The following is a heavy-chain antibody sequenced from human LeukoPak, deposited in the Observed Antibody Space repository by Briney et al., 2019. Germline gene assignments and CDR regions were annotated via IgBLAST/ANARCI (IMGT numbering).Heavy chain of an antibody. D-gene: IGHD5-18*01. CDR2: IYYSGST. J-gene: IGHJ4*02. CDR1: GGSISSSSYY. Sequence: PSETLSLTCTVSGGSISSSSYYWGWIRQPPGKVLEWIGSIYYSGSTYYNPSLKSRVTISVDTSKNQFSLKLSSVTAADTAVYYCARLNSYGPPLFDYWGQGTLVTVSS. CDR3: ARLNSYGPPLFDY. V-gene: IGHV4-39*01.